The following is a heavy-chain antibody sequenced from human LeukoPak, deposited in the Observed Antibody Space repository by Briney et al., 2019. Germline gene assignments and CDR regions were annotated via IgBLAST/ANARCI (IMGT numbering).Heavy chain of an antibody. V-gene: IGHV1-2*02. CDR1: GYTFTGYY. CDR2: INPNSGGT. D-gene: IGHD1-26*01. CDR3: ARDSWWELPLPPFDY. J-gene: IGHJ4*02. Sequence: GASVKVSCKASGYTFTGYYMHWVRQAPGQGLEWMGWINPNSGGTNYAQKFQGRVTMTRDTSISTAYMELSRLRSDDTAVYYCARDSWWELPLPPFDYWGQGTLVTVSS.